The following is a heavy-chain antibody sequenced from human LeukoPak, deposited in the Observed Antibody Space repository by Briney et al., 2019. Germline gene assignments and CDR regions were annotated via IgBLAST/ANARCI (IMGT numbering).Heavy chain of an antibody. D-gene: IGHD2-2*01. CDR3: ARGLVVPAANWPIEGHAFDI. CDR1: GFTFSSYA. V-gene: IGHV3-23*01. J-gene: IGHJ3*02. CDR2: ISGGGGST. Sequence: PGGSLRLSCAASGFTFSSYAMSWVRQAPGKGLEWVSAISGGGGSTYYADSVKGRFTISRDNSKNTLYLQMNSLRAEDTAVYYCARGLVVPAANWPIEGHAFDIWGQGTMVTVSS.